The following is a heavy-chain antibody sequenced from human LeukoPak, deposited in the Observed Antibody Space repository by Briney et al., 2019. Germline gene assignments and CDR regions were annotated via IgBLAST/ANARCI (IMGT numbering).Heavy chain of an antibody. CDR1: GGSISSGGYY. V-gene: IGHV4-30-2*01. J-gene: IGHJ4*02. Sequence: PSETLSLTCTVSGGSISSGGYYWSWIWQPPGKGLEWIGYIYHSGSTYYNPSLKSRVTISVDRSKNQFSLKLSSVTAADTAVYYCARRRGSRVYFDYWGQGTLVTVSS. CDR2: IYHSGST. D-gene: IGHD1-26*01. CDR3: ARRRGSRVYFDY.